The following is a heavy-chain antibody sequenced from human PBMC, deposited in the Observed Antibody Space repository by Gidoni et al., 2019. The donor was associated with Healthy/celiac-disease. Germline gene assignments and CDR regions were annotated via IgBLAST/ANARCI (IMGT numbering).Heavy chain of an antibody. Sequence: QVQLVQSGAEVKKPGSSVKVSCTASVCPFSSYASSWVPPSPGQGLEWMGGIIPIFGTANYAQKFQGRVTITADESTSTAYMELSSLRSEDTAVYYCASLGRITIFGVVISTAEDGNAFDYWGQGTLVTVSS. CDR1: VCPFSSYA. D-gene: IGHD3-3*01. V-gene: IGHV1-69*01. CDR3: ASLGRITIFGVVISTAEDGNAFDY. J-gene: IGHJ4*02. CDR2: IIPIFGTA.